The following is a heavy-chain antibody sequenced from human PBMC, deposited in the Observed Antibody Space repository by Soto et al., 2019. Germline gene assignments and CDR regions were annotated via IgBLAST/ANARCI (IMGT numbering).Heavy chain of an antibody. Sequence: VRQAPGQGLEWMGWINPSDGNRNFAQKFEDRVTMTTATSTNTVFLELRSLKSDDTAIYYCARDRLRGYDSSGFYSWGQGTMVTVSS. CDR3: ARDRLRGYDSSGFYS. J-gene: IGHJ4*02. D-gene: IGHD3-22*01. V-gene: IGHV1-18*01. CDR2: INPSDGNR.